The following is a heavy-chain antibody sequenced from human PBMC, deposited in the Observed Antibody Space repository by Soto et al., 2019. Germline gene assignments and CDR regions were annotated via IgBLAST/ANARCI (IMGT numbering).Heavy chain of an antibody. CDR2: ISYDGSNK. V-gene: IGHV3-30*18. CDR1: GFTFSSYG. Sequence: ESGGGVVQPGRSLRLSCAASGFTFSSYGMHWVRQAPGKGLEWVAVISYDGSNKYYADSVKGRFTISRDNSKNTLYLQMNSLRAEDTAVYYCAKSTAMVSDYYYYGMDVW. J-gene: IGHJ6*01. D-gene: IGHD5-18*01. CDR3: AKSTAMVSDYYYYGMDV.